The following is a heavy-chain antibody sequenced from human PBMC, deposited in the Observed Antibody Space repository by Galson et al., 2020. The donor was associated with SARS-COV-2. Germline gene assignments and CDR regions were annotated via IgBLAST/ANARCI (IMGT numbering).Heavy chain of an antibody. CDR3: AWQSRVYVADDD. D-gene: IGHD6-25*01. J-gene: IGHJ4*02. CDR1: GFTFPNYC. V-gene: IGHV5-51*01. CDR2: IYPVDSDT. Sequence: GESPKISCKGSGFTFPNYCIVWVRQIPGKGLEWMGIIYPVDSDTTYNPSFQGPVSISTDKSITTACLQWSGLKASDTAMYYCAWQSRVYVADDDWGQGTLVTVSS.